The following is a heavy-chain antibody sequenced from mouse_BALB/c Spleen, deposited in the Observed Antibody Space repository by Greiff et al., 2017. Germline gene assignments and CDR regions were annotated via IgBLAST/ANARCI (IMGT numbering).Heavy chain of an antibody. V-gene: IGHV5-17*02. CDR1: GFTFSSFG. CDR2: ISSGSSTI. J-gene: IGHJ4*01. CDR3: ARSAYYGPSYAMDY. D-gene: IGHD2-10*01. Sequence: EVMLVESGGGLVQPGGSRKLSCAASGFTFSSFGMHWVRQAPEKGLEWVAYISSGSSTIYYADTVKGRFTISRDNPKNTLFLQMTSLRSEDTAMYYCARSAYYGPSYAMDYWGQGTSVTVSS.